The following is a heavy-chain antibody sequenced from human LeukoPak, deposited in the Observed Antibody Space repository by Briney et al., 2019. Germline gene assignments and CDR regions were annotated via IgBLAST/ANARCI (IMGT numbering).Heavy chain of an antibody. CDR1: GYSISSGYY. CDR3: VRTEARKSLDY. J-gene: IGHJ4*02. Sequence: SETLSLTCTVSGYSISSGYYWGWIRQPPGKGLEWVGSIYHSGSTYYNPSLKSRVTISVDTSKNQFSLKLSSVTAADTAVYYCVRTEARKSLDYWGQGILVTVPS. V-gene: IGHV4-38-2*02. CDR2: IYHSGST.